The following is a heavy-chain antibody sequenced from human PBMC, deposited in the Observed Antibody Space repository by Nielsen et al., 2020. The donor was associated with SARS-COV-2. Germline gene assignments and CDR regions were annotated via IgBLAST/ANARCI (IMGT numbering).Heavy chain of an antibody. CDR2: ISSSSSTI. J-gene: IGHJ6*02. V-gene: IGHV3-48*02. CDR3: ARDSSASDWLSYNYYYGMDV. D-gene: IGHD3-9*01. CDR1: GFTFSSYS. Sequence: GESLKISCAASGFTFSSYSMNWVRQAPGKGLEWVSYISSSSSTIYYADSVKGRFTISRDNAKNSLYLQMNSLRDEDTAVYYCARDSSASDWLSYNYYYGMDVWGQGTTVTVSS.